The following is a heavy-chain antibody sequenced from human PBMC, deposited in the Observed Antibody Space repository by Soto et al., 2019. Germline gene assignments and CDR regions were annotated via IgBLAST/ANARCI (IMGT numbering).Heavy chain of an antibody. CDR3: AVFRGGAGGNGY. Sequence: QVQLQESGPGPIKPSETLSLTCSVSGGSVISGTDHWTWIRQPPGKGLEWIGQTGSTNYNPSLKSRITISVDTSKNQFSLSLSSVTAADTAVYYCAVFRGGAGGNGYWGEGTQVTVSS. J-gene: IGHJ4*02. CDR1: GGSVISGTDH. CDR2: QTGST. D-gene: IGHD2-8*02. V-gene: IGHV4-61*01.